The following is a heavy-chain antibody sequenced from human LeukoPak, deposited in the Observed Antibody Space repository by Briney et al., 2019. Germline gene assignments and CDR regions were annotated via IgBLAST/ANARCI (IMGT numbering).Heavy chain of an antibody. V-gene: IGHV3-23*01. Sequence: GGSLRLSCAASGFTFSSYAMSWVRQAPGKGLEGVSAISGSGGSTYYADSVKGRFTISRDNSKNTLYLQMNSLRAEDTAVYYCAKGLGSGWYDPGYYFDYWGQGTLVTVSS. CDR1: GFTFSSYA. D-gene: IGHD6-19*01. CDR3: AKGLGSGWYDPGYYFDY. J-gene: IGHJ4*02. CDR2: ISGSGGST.